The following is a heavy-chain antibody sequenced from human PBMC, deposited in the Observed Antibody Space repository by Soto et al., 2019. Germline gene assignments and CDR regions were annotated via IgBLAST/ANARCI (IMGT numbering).Heavy chain of an antibody. CDR2: ISGSGVSA. J-gene: IGHJ3*01. CDR1: GFTFSNFA. Sequence: PGGSLRLSCAASGFTFSNFAMSWVRQAPGKGLEWVSIISGSGVSAYYTDSVKGRFTISRDNSKNTLYLQMDSLRAEDTGIYYCPKEASKIVDFNDRIDVWGQGIMVTVSS. D-gene: IGHD1-26*01. CDR3: PKEASKIVDFNDRIDV. V-gene: IGHV3-23*01.